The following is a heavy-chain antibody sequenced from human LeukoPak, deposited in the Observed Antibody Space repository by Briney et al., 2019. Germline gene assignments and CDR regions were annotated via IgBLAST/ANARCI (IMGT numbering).Heavy chain of an antibody. CDR1: GFTFSSYW. Sequence: GSLRLSCAASGFTFSSYWMHWVRQAPGKGLEWIGEVNLQGSTNYNPSLMGRVAISVDTSENHVSLQLTSVTAADTAVYYCAREGGPYRPLDYSGQGTLVTVS. V-gene: IGHV4-4*02. CDR2: VNLQGST. CDR3: AREGGPYRPLDY. D-gene: IGHD3-16*01. J-gene: IGHJ4*02.